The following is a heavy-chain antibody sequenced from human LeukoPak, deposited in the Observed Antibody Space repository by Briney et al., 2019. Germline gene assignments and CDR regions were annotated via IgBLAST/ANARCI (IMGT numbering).Heavy chain of an antibody. CDR3: ARDTSDTAMVTYDAFDI. CDR2: ISSSSSII. Sequence: GGSLRLSCAASGFTFSTYSMNWVRQAPGKGLEWVSYISSSSSIIYYADSVKGRFTISRDNAKNSLYLQMNSLRAEDTAVYYCARDTSDTAMVTYDAFDIWGQGTMVTVSS. J-gene: IGHJ3*02. D-gene: IGHD5-18*01. V-gene: IGHV3-48*01. CDR1: GFTFSTYS.